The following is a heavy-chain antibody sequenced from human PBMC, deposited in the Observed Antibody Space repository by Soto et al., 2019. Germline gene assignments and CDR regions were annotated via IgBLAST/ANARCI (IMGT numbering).Heavy chain of an antibody. J-gene: IGHJ4*02. D-gene: IGHD6-13*01. CDR1: GGSFSGYY. CDR2: INHSGST. Sequence: PSETLSLTCAVYGGSFSGYYWSWIRQPPGKGLEWIGEINHSGSTNYNPSLKSRVTISVDTSKNQFSLKLSSVTAADTAVYYCARGSWRGGGGFGSSSNRYTYYFDYWGQGTLVTVSS. CDR3: ARGSWRGGGGFGSSSNRYTYYFDY. V-gene: IGHV4-34*01.